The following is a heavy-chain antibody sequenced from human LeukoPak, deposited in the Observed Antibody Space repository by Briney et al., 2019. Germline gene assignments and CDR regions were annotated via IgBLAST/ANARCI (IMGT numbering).Heavy chain of an antibody. CDR3: ATGLTTDGDQLLRFDP. J-gene: IGHJ5*02. V-gene: IGHV4-61*05. CDR2: IYYSGST. Sequence: SETLSLTCTVSGGSISSSRYYWGWIRQPPGKGLEWIGYIYYSGSTNYNPSLKSRVTISVDTSKNQFSLKLSSVTAADTAVYYCATGLTTDGDQLLRFDPWGQGTLVTVSS. CDR1: GGSISSSRYY. D-gene: IGHD1-26*01.